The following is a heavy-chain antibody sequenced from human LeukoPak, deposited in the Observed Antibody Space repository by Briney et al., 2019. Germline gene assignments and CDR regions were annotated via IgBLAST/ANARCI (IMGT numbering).Heavy chain of an antibody. Sequence: PGGSLRLSCAASGFTFSSYSMNWVRQAPGKGLEWVSSISSSSSYIYYADSVKGRFTISRDNAKNSLYLQMNSLRAEETAGYYCARKYGSGSYYYMDVWGKGTTVTVSS. CDR2: ISSSSSYI. V-gene: IGHV3-21*01. CDR1: GFTFSSYS. D-gene: IGHD3-10*01. CDR3: ARKYGSGSYYYMDV. J-gene: IGHJ6*03.